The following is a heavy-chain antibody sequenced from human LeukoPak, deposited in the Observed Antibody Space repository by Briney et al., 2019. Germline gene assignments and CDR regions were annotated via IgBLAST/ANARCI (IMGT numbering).Heavy chain of an antibody. J-gene: IGHJ4*02. D-gene: IGHD5-24*01. CDR2: IYYSGST. CDR3: AWRRGDGWDGPCFDY. CDR1: GGSISSSSYY. Sequence: SETLSLTCTVSGGSISSSSYYWGWIRQPPGKGLEWIGSIYYSGSTYYNPSLKSRVTISVDTSKNQFSLKLSSVTAADTAVYYCAWRRGDGWDGPCFDYWGQGTLVTVSS. V-gene: IGHV4-39*01.